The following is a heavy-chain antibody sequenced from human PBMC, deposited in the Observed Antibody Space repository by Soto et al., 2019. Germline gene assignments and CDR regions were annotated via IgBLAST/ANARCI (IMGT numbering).Heavy chain of an antibody. CDR2: VKDGGHT. CDR1: GGSLSGYY. J-gene: IGHJ4*02. D-gene: IGHD5-12*01. Sequence: QVQLQQWGAGLLKPSETLSLNCAVTGGSLSGYYWSWIRQPPGKGLEWIGEVKDGGHTNYSPSLRGLVTISSDTSNNQFSLRLNSVTAADTGVYYCARGHECVVATHWDQGSLVTVSS. CDR3: ARGHECVVATH. V-gene: IGHV4-34*01.